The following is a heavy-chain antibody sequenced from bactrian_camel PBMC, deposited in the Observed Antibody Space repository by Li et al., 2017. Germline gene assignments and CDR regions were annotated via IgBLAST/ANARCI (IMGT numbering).Heavy chain of an antibody. V-gene: IGHV3S10*01. CDR1: GFTFRLAA. J-gene: IGHJ4*01. Sequence: VQLVESGGGLVHPGESLTLSCAASGFTFRLAAMSRVRQAPDKGLEWVAGMNSVGVPSYAPSVRGRVTISKDNAQNTLYLQLDSLKTEDTAMYYCVQGVWWSTYGDIHRHQRGQGTQVTVS. CDR3: VQGVWWSTYGDIHRHQ. D-gene: IGHD4*01. CDR2: MNSVGVP.